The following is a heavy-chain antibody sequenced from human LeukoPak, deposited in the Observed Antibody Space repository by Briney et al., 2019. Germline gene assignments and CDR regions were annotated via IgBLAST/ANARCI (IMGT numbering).Heavy chain of an antibody. J-gene: IGHJ4*02. CDR3: AKEEGPATVVTPGDY. V-gene: IGHV3-30*18. CDR1: GFTFSNFP. D-gene: IGHD4-23*01. Sequence: PGGSLRLSCAASGFTFSNFPMSWVRQAPGKGLEWVAVISYDGSNKYYADSVKGRFTISRDNSKNTLYLQMNSLRAEDTAVYYCAKEEGPATVVTPGDYWGQGTLVTVSS. CDR2: ISYDGSNK.